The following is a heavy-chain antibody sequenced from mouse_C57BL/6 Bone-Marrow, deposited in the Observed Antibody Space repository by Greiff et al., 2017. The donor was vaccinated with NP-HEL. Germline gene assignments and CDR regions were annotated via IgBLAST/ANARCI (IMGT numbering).Heavy chain of an antibody. Sequence: VQLQQSGPELARPGVSVKISCKGSGYTFTDYAMHWVKQSHAQSLEWIGVISTYYGDASYNQKFKDKATLTVDKSSSTAYMELARLTSEDSAVYYCDRRVNYYGSSYWYFDVWGTGTTVTVSS. D-gene: IGHD1-1*01. V-gene: IGHV1-67*01. CDR3: DRRVNYYGSSYWYFDV. J-gene: IGHJ1*03. CDR2: ISTYYGDA. CDR1: GYTFTDYA.